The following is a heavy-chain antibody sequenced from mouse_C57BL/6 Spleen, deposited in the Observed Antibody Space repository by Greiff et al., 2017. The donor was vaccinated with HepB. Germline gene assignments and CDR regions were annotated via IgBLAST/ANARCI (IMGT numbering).Heavy chain of an antibody. CDR3: TRRDITTVVAPDY. Sequence: QVQLQQSGAELVRPGASVTLSCKASGYTFTDYEMHWVKQTPVHGLEWIGAIDPETGGTAYNQKFKGKAILTADKSSSTAYMELRSLTSEDSAVYYCTRRDITTVVAPDYWGQGTTLTVSS. V-gene: IGHV1-15*01. CDR1: GYTFTDYE. D-gene: IGHD1-1*01. CDR2: IDPETGGT. J-gene: IGHJ2*01.